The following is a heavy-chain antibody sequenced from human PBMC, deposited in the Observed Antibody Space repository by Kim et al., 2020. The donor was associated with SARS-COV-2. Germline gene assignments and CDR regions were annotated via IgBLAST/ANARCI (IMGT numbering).Heavy chain of an antibody. J-gene: IGHJ4*02. Sequence: GGSLRLSCAASGFSVDSHFMTWVRQSAVKGLEWVSVMYSGGNTFYADSVKGRFIISRDISKNTLDLQMSSLRVEDTASYYCARGQTSLTTGWYVDFWGQGTRVTVSS. D-gene: IGHD6-19*01. CDR3: ARGQTSLTTGWYVDF. V-gene: IGHV3-53*05. CDR2: MYSGGNT. CDR1: GFSVDSHF.